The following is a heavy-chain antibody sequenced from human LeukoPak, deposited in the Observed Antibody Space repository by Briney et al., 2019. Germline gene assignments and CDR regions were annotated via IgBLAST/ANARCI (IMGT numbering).Heavy chain of an antibody. CDR2: IYYSGST. CDR3: ARGGYYGSGNDFRFDP. D-gene: IGHD3-10*01. CDR1: GASISNYY. Sequence: SETLSLTCTVSGASISNYYWSWIRQPPGKGLEWIGYIYYSGSTNYKPSLKSRVTISVDTSKNQFSLKLNSVTAADTAVYYCARGGYYGSGNDFRFDPWGQGTLVTVSS. V-gene: IGHV4-59*01. J-gene: IGHJ5*02.